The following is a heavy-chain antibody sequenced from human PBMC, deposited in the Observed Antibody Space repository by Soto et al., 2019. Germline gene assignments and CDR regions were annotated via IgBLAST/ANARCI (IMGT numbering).Heavy chain of an antibody. D-gene: IGHD6-13*01. CDR1: GDSISGSNW. J-gene: IGHJ5*02. V-gene: IGHV4-4*02. CDR3: VRVVWGVPAPGTSGWFDP. CDR2: IYHSGNT. Sequence: QVPLQESGPGLVKPSGTLSLTCAVSGDSISGSNWWSWVRQSPGKGLEWIGEIYHSGNTNYNPSLKGRATISVDKSKNQFSLRVNSVTAADTAVYYCVRVVWGVPAPGTSGWFDPWGQGTLVTVSS.